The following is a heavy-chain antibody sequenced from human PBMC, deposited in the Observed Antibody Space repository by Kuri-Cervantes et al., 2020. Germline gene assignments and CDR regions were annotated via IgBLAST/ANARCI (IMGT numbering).Heavy chain of an antibody. CDR2: INPSGDSA. Sequence: GGSLRLSCKAPGNTFTSYYMHWVRQVPGQGLEWMGIINPSGDSAKYAQKFQGRVTMTRDTSTSTLYMELNSLNSEDTAVYFCARGGSGSYQYYFDYWGQGTLVTVSS. V-gene: IGHV1-46*01. J-gene: IGHJ4*02. D-gene: IGHD1-26*01. CDR3: ARGGSGSYQYYFDY. CDR1: GNTFTSYY.